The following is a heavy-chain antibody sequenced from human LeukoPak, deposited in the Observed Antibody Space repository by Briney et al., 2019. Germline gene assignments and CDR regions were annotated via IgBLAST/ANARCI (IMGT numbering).Heavy chain of an antibody. CDR3: ARRSFSYYAMDV. J-gene: IGHJ6*02. V-gene: IGHV4-4*07. CDR2: MYSSGRA. Sequence: PSETLSLTCTVSGGSISGYYWSWIRQPAGKGLEWIGRMYSSGRASYSPSLKSRVTMSVDTSKNQFSLKLSSVTAADTAVYFCARRSFSYYAMDVWGQGTTVTVSS. CDR1: GGSISGYY.